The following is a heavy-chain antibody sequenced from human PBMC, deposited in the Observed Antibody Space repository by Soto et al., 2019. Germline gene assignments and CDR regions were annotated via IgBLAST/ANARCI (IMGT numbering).Heavy chain of an antibody. V-gene: IGHV3-53*01. CDR3: ARPHSADFAWAAES. D-gene: IGHD1-26*01. CDR1: GFSVSSNY. Sequence: EVRLVESGGGLIQPGGSRRLSGVVAGFSVSSNYMSWVRQAPGKGLEWVTVVSDVERANYADSVKGRFTVSRDISKRTVFLQMNSLRAEDTAVYYCARPHSADFAWAAESWGQGTLVIVSS. J-gene: IGHJ5*02. CDR2: VSDVERA.